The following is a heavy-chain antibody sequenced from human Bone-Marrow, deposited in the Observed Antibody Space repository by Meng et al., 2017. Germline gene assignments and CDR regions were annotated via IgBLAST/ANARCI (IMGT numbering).Heavy chain of an antibody. J-gene: IGHJ4*02. V-gene: IGHV3-30*01. CDR1: GFTFSSYA. D-gene: IGHD3-22*01. Sequence: GESLKISCAASGFTFSSYAMHWVRQAPGKGLEWVAVISYDGSNKYYADSVKGRFTISRDNSKNTLYLQMNSLRAEDTAVYYCARASSRGMYYYDSSGYLGYWGQGTLVTVSS. CDR2: ISYDGSNK. CDR3: ARASSRGMYYYDSSGYLGY.